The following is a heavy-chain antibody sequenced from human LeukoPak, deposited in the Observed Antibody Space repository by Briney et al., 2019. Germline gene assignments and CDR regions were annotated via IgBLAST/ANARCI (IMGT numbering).Heavy chain of an antibody. CDR1: GGPIFSYY. CDR2: LYPGVGT. J-gene: IGHJ6*03. CDR3: ARLKFYDSTGYSPGHYMDV. D-gene: IGHD3-22*01. Sequence: SETLSLTCTVSGGPIFSYYWSWIGQTAGKGLEWIGRLYPGVGTDYNPSLKSRVTMSVDTSKKQFALKLSAVTAADTAVYYCARLKFYDSTGYSPGHYMDVWGKGTTVTVSS. V-gene: IGHV4-4*07.